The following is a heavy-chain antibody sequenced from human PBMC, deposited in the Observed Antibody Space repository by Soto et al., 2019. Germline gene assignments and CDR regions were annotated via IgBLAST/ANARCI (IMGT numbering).Heavy chain of an antibody. J-gene: IGHJ4*02. CDR2: IHPGGST. D-gene: IGHD1-26*01. Sequence: AVSSGNIINDNWWSLVRQSPGQGLEWIGEIHPGGSTNDNPSFKSRVTISVYKPKKQYALKLNYVTAAETAVYYGTTNGYYRCEYWRKGTPDTVSS. CDR1: SGNIINDNW. V-gene: IGHV4-4*02. CDR3: TTNGYYRCEY.